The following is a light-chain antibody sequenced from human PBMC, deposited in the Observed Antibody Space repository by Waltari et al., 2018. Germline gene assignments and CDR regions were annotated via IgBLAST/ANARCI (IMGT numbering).Light chain of an antibody. CDR2: LGS. CDR1: QSLLDTNGHKY. V-gene: IGKV2-28*01. Sequence: DIVMTQSPLSLPVTPGEPASLSCRSSQSLLDTNGHKYLDWYLQKPGQSPQLLIYLGSSRASGVPDRFSGSGSGSYFTLNISRVEAEDVGIYYCMQNLQAPRTFGQGTKLEIK. J-gene: IGKJ2*01. CDR3: MQNLQAPRT.